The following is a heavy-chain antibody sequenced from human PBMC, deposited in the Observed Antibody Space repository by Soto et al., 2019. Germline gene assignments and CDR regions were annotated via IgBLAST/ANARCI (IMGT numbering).Heavy chain of an antibody. CDR3: ARDRGGDIVVVPAAIPNWFDP. J-gene: IGHJ5*02. Sequence: ASVKVSCKTSGYTFSNYGITWVRQAPGQPLEWLGWISLYSDGTNYAQKFQGRVSMTTDTSTTTAYMELRSLRSDDTAVYYGARDRGGDIVVVPAAIPNWFDPWGQGTLVTVSS. CDR1: GYTFSNYG. V-gene: IGHV1-18*04. CDR2: ISLYSDGT. D-gene: IGHD2-2*01.